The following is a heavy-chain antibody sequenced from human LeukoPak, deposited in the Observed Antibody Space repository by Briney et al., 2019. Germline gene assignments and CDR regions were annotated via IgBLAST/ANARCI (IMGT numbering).Heavy chain of an antibody. V-gene: IGHV4-34*01. Sequence: SETLSLTCAVYGGSFSGYYWSWIRQPPGKGLEWIGEINHSGSTNYNLSLKSRVTISVDTSKNQFSLKLSSVTAADTAVYYCARGVRFNYYYYYGMDVWGQGTTVTVSS. CDR1: GGSFSGYY. D-gene: IGHD3-3*01. CDR3: ARGVRFNYYYYYGMDV. J-gene: IGHJ6*02. CDR2: INHSGST.